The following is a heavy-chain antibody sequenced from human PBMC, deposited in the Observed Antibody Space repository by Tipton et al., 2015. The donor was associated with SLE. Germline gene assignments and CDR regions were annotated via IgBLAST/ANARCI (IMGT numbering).Heavy chain of an antibody. CDR3: ASRLEVIGSILDY. D-gene: IGHD3-16*01. Sequence: AASGFTFSSYAMHWVRQAPGKGLEWVAVISYDGSNKYYADSVKGRFTISRDNSKNTLYLQMNSLRAEDTAVYYCASRLEVIGSILDYWGQGTLVTVSS. V-gene: IGHV3-30*04. J-gene: IGHJ4*02. CDR2: ISYDGSNK. CDR1: GFTFSSYA.